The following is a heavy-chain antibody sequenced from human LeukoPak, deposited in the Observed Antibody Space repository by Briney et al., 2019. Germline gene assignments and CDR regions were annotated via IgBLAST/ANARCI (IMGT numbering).Heavy chain of an antibody. D-gene: IGHD5-24*01. CDR2: ISRTGNT. J-gene: IGHJ4*02. CDR1: SVSLTTHH. Sequence: SETLSLTCSVPSVSLTTHHGSWIPQPAGKGLEWIGRISRTGNTNYNPSLKSRVTMSADTSKNQLSLKLTSVTAADTAVYDCAREVEMARQFDYWGQGTLVTVSS. CDR3: AREVEMARQFDY. V-gene: IGHV4-4*07.